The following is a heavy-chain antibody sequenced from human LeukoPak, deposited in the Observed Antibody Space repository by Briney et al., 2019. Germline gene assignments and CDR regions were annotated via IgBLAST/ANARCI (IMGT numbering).Heavy chain of an antibody. J-gene: IGHJ4*02. CDR2: INHSGST. D-gene: IGHD6-19*01. V-gene: IGHV4-34*01. Sequence: PSETLSLTCAVYGGSFSDYYWSWIRQPPGKGLEWIGEINHSGSTNYNPSLKSGVTISVDTSKDQYSLKLSSVTAADTAVYYCARQYSSGRIFDYWGQGTLVTVSS. CDR3: ARQYSSGRIFDY. CDR1: GGSFSDYY.